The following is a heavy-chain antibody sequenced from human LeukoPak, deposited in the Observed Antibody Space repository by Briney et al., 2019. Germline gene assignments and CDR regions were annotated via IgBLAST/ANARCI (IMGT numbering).Heavy chain of an antibody. V-gene: IGHV4-39*01. J-gene: IGHJ4*02. D-gene: IGHD3-3*01. Sequence: SETLSLTCTVSGGSISSSSYYWGWIRQPPGKGLEWIGSIYYSGSTYYNPSLKGRVTISVDTSKNQFSLKLSSVTAADTAVYYCAIYDFWSGYYRHFDYWGQGTLVTVSS. CDR2: IYYSGST. CDR1: GGSISSSSYY. CDR3: AIYDFWSGYYRHFDY.